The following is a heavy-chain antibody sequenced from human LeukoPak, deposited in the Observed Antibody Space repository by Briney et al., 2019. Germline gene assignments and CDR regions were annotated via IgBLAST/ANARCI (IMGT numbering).Heavy chain of an antibody. CDR2: IYYSGST. CDR3: AGNYDILTGIGYYGMDV. D-gene: IGHD3-9*01. Sequence: KPSETLSLTCTVSGGSVSSGSYYWRWIRQPPGKGLEWIGYIYYSGSTNYNPSLKSRVTISVDTSKNQFSLKLSSVTAADTAVYYCAGNYDILTGIGYYGMDVWGKGTTVTVSS. V-gene: IGHV4-61*01. J-gene: IGHJ6*04. CDR1: GGSVSSGSYY.